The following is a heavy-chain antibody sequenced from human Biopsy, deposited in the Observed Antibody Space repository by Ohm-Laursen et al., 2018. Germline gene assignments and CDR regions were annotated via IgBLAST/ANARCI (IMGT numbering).Heavy chain of an antibody. CDR3: ASAGYNPDWNFDL. J-gene: IGHJ2*01. CDR2: IYFTGRT. V-gene: IGHV4-59*12. CDR1: GGPLDSYY. D-gene: IGHD5-24*01. Sequence: GTLSLTCTVSGGPLDSYYWSWIRQPPGKALEWIGYIYFTGRTSYNPSLKSRVTMSVNTSKKQFSLRLSFVTAADTAVYYCASAGYNPDWNFDLWGRGTRVTVSP.